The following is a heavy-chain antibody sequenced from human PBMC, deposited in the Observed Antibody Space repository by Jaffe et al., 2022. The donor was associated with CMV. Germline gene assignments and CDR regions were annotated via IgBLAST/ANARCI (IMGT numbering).Heavy chain of an antibody. CDR1: GFTFDDYA. Sequence: EVQLVESGGGLVQPGRSLRLSCAASGFTFDDYAMHWVRQAPGKGLEWVSGISWNSGSIGYADSVKGRFTISRDNAKNSLYLQMNSLRAEDTALYYCAKDWATVTTPTFDYWGQGTLVTVSS. CDR2: ISWNSGSI. V-gene: IGHV3-9*01. D-gene: IGHD4-17*01. CDR3: AKDWATVTTPTFDY. J-gene: IGHJ4*02.